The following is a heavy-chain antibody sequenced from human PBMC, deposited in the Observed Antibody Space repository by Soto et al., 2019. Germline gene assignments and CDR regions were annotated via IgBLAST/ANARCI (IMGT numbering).Heavy chain of an antibody. Sequence: GGSLRRSCAASGLNFSSYAMGWVHQAQGKGLEWVSAISGSGGSTYYTDSVKGRFTISRDNSKNTLYLQMNSLRAEDTAVYYCAKPAYYDILTGRPGYYYGMDVWGQGTTVTVSS. J-gene: IGHJ6*02. D-gene: IGHD3-9*01. CDR1: GLNFSSYA. CDR3: AKPAYYDILTGRPGYYYGMDV. CDR2: ISGSGGST. V-gene: IGHV3-23*01.